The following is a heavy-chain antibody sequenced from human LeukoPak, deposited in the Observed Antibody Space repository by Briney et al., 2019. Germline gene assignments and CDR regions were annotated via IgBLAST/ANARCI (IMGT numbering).Heavy chain of an antibody. CDR2: INHSGST. CDR1: GGSLIDHY. CDR3: ARGNIAAAVKY. J-gene: IGHJ1*01. V-gene: IGHV4-34*01. D-gene: IGHD6-13*01. Sequence: SETLSLTCAVYGGSLIDHYWNWIRQPPGKGLEWIGEINHSGSTKYNPSLKSRVTISVDTSKNQFSLNLNPVTAADTAVYYCARGNIAAAVKYWGQGTLVTVSS.